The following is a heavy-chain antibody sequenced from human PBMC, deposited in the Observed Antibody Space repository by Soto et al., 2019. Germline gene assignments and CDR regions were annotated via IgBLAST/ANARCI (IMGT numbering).Heavy chain of an antibody. D-gene: IGHD4-4*01. V-gene: IGHV4-31*03. CDR2: IYYSGST. CDR1: GGSISSGGYY. J-gene: IGHJ5*02. Sequence: PSETLSLTCTVSGGSISSGGYYWSWIRQHPGKGMEWIGYIYYSGSTYYNPSLKSRVTISVDTSKNQFSLKLSSVTAADTAVYYCARVQATVTSTYNWFDPWGQGTLVTVSS. CDR3: ARVQATVTSTYNWFDP.